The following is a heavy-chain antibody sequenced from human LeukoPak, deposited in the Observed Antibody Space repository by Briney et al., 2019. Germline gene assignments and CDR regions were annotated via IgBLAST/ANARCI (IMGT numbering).Heavy chain of an antibody. J-gene: IGHJ6*03. D-gene: IGHD5-24*01. CDR1: GGSLSSYY. V-gene: IGHV4-59*01. Sequence: SETLSLTCTVSGGSLSSYYWSWIRQPPGKGLESIGYVHYSGSTRYNPSLKSRVTISLDTSKNQFSVNLNSVTAADTAVYYCARATSGQRRDGYNYSFYYYMDVWGKGTTVTVSS. CDR2: VHYSGST. CDR3: ARATSGQRRDGYNYSFYYYMDV.